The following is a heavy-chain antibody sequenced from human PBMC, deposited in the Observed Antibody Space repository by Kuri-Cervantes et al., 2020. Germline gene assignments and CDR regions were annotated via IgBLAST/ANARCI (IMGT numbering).Heavy chain of an antibody. Sequence: ASVKVSCKASGYTFTSYDINWVRQATGQGPEWMGWMNPNSGNTGYAQKFQGRVTMTRNTSISTAYMELSSLRSEDTAVYYCASTYYYDSSGYYDDAFDIWGQGTMVTVSS. CDR2: MNPNSGNT. D-gene: IGHD3-22*01. V-gene: IGHV1-8*01. CDR3: ASTYYYDSSGYYDDAFDI. J-gene: IGHJ3*02. CDR1: GYTFTSYD.